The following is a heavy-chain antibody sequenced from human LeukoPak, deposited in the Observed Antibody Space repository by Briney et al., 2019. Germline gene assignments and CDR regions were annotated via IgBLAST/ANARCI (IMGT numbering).Heavy chain of an antibody. CDR2: ITSDSRGI. CDR1: GFTYSHYG. Sequence: PGGTLRLSCVASGFTYSHYGMNWVRQAPGKGLEWVSGITSDSRGIYYADSVKGRFTISRDNSKNTLYLQMNSLRAEDTAVYYCAKSPVSSCRGSFCYPFDYWGQGNLVTVSS. J-gene: IGHJ4*02. V-gene: IGHV3-23*01. CDR3: AKSPVSSCRGSFCYPFDY. D-gene: IGHD2-15*01.